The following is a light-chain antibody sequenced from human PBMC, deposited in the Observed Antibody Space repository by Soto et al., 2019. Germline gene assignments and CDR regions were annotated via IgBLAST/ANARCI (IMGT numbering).Light chain of an antibody. V-gene: IGKV3-20*01. CDR3: QFYGSSPRT. Sequence: EIVLAQSPGILSLSPGERATLSCRASQSVSSDYLAWYQQKPGQAPRLLIYGASYRVTGIPDRFSGSGSGTHFPLTISRLEPEDFAVYYCQFYGSSPRTFGQGTKVEV. CDR2: GAS. J-gene: IGKJ1*01. CDR1: QSVSSDY.